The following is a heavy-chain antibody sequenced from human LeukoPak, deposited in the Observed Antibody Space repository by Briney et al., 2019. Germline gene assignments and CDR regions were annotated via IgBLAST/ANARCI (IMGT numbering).Heavy chain of an antibody. Sequence: PGGSLRLSCAASGFDFSGYSMNWVRQAPGKGLEWVSGIFGSGGSTHYADSVKGRFTISRDNSKNTVYLQMNSLRAEDTAVYYCAKTTTGYSSGRFPGWPVDYWGQGTLVTVSS. V-gene: IGHV3-23*01. CDR2: IFGSGGST. D-gene: IGHD6-19*01. CDR1: GFDFSGYS. CDR3: AKTTTGYSSGRFPGWPVDY. J-gene: IGHJ4*02.